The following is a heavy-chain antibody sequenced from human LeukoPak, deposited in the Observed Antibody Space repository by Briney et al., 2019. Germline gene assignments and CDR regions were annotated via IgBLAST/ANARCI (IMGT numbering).Heavy chain of an antibody. Sequence: GASVKVSCKASGYTFTGYYMHWVRQAPGQGREWMGWINPNSGGTNYAQKFQGRVTMTRDTSIRKAYMELRRLRSDDPAVYSCARGKGMGYYYGMDVWGQGTTVTVSS. J-gene: IGHJ6*02. CDR1: GYTFTGYY. CDR2: INPNSGGT. D-gene: IGHD3-16*01. V-gene: IGHV1-2*02. CDR3: ARGKGMGYYYGMDV.